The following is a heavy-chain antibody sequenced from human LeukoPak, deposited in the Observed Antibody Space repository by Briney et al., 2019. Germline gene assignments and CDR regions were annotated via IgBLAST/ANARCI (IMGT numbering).Heavy chain of an antibody. Sequence: GGSLRLSCAASGFAFSTYEMNWVRQAPGKGLEWVSSISSSSSYIYYADSVKGRFTISRDNAKNSLYLQMNSLRAEDTAVYYCAREFCSGGSCRAAFDIWGQGTMVTVSS. CDR2: ISSSSSYI. CDR3: AREFCSGGSCRAAFDI. J-gene: IGHJ3*02. D-gene: IGHD2-15*01. V-gene: IGHV3-21*01. CDR1: GFAFSTYE.